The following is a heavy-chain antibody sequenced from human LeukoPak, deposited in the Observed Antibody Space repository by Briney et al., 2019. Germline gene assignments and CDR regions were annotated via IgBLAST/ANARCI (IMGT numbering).Heavy chain of an antibody. D-gene: IGHD4-17*01. J-gene: IGHJ4*02. Sequence: SETLSLTCTVSGGSISSGDYYWGWIREPPGKGLEWVGYIYYSGSTYYNPSLKSRLTISVDTSKNQFSLKLSSVTAADTAVYYCARGDYGDFGIYIDYWGQGTLVTVSS. V-gene: IGHV4-30-4*01. CDR3: ARGDYGDFGIYIDY. CDR1: GGSISSGDYY. CDR2: IYYSGST.